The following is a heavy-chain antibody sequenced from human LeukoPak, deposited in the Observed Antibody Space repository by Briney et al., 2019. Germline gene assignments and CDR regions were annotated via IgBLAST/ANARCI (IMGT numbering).Heavy chain of an antibody. J-gene: IGHJ5*02. Sequence: SETLSLTCAVYGGSFSGYYWSWIRQPPGKGLEWIGEINHSGSTNYNTSLKSRVTISVDTSKNQFSLKLSSVTAADTAVYYCARCRGPVWFDPWGQGTLVTVSS. CDR1: GGSFSGYY. CDR3: ARCRGPVWFDP. D-gene: IGHD1-14*01. V-gene: IGHV4-34*01. CDR2: INHSGST.